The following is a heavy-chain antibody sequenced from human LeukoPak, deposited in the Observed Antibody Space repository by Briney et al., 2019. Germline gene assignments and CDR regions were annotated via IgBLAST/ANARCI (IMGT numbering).Heavy chain of an antibody. CDR3: ARDPPFIIGTTFFDY. V-gene: IGHV3-21*01. CDR1: GFTFSSYS. D-gene: IGHD1-20*01. CDR2: ISTSSTYI. Sequence: GGSLRLSCAASGFTFSSYSMNWVREAPGKGLEWVSSISTSSTYIYYADSVKGRFTISRDNAKNSLYLQMNSLRAEDTAVYYCARDPPFIIGTTFFDYWGQGTLVTVSS. J-gene: IGHJ4*02.